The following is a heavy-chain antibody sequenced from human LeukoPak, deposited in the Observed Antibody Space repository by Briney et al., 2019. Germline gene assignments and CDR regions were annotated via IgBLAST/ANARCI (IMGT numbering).Heavy chain of an antibody. Sequence: SGTLSLTCAVSGGSISSNNWWGWVRQPPGKGLEWIGEIYHSGSPNYNPSLKSRVTISVDKSRNHFSLNLSSVTAADTAVYYCARCTSSSWYCHAFDIWGQGAMVAVSS. D-gene: IGHD6-13*01. J-gene: IGHJ3*02. CDR2: IYHSGSP. CDR3: ARCTSSSWYCHAFDI. CDR1: GGSISSNNW. V-gene: IGHV4-4*02.